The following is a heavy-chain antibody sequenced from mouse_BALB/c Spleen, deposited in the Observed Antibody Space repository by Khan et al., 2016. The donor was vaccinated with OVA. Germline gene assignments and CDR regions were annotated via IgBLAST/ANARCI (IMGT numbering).Heavy chain of an antibody. V-gene: IGHV1S136*01. CDR1: GYRITSYL. D-gene: IGHD3-1*01. Sequence: EVQLQESGPELVKPGTSVKMSCKASGYRITSYLIHWVKQMPGQGLEWIGYINPYNGATKYNEKFKDKATLTSDKSSNTAYMELSSLTSEDSAVYYCARGNGQSYYFDFWGQGTTLTVSS. CDR3: ARGNGQSYYFDF. J-gene: IGHJ2*01. CDR2: INPYNGAT.